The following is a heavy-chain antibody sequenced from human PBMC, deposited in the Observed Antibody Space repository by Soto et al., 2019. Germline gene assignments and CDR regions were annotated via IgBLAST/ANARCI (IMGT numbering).Heavy chain of an antibody. Sequence: EVQLVESGGGLVQPGRSLRLSCAASGFTFDDYAMHWVRQAPGKGLEWVSGISWNSGRIGYADSVKGRFTISRDNAKHSLYLQMNSLRAEDTALYYCAKLASVAGPDWGQGTLVTVSS. V-gene: IGHV3-9*01. CDR1: GFTFDDYA. CDR2: ISWNSGRI. CDR3: AKLASVAGPD. D-gene: IGHD6-19*01. J-gene: IGHJ4*02.